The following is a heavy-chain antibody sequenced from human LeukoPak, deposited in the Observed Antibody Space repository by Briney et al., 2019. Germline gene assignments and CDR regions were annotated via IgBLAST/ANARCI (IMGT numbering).Heavy chain of an antibody. CDR2: ISYDGSNK. D-gene: IGHD6-13*01. J-gene: IGHJ4*02. CDR3: TRDTYSSSCSKRCLFDY. Sequence: GGSLRLSCAASGFTFSSYAMHWVRQAPGKGLEWVAVISYDGSNKYYADSVKGRFTISRDNSKNTLYLQMNSLRAEDTAVYYCTRDTYSSSCSKRCLFDYWGQGTLVTVSS. V-gene: IGHV3-30-3*01. CDR1: GFTFSSYA.